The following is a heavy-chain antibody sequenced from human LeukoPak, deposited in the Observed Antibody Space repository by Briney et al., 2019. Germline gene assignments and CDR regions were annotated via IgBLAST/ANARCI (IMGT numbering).Heavy chain of an antibody. CDR1: GFTFANYV. CDR2: IQEDGKKE. Sequence: GGSLRLSCAASGFTFANYVTHWVRQAPGKGLEWVANIQEDGKKENYVDSVRGRFTISRNNAKNSIYLQMNSLRVEDTAVYYCAKDIVGGGDDYWGQGTLVIVSS. D-gene: IGHD2-21*02. J-gene: IGHJ4*02. CDR3: AKDIVGGGDDY. V-gene: IGHV3-7*01.